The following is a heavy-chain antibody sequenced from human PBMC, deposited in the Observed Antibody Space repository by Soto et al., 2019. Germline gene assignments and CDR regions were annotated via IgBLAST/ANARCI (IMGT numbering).Heavy chain of an antibody. Sequence: GGSLRLSCAASGFTFSSYGMHWVRQAPGKGLEWVAVISYDGSNKYYADSVKGRFTISRDNSKNTLYLQMNSLRAEDTAVYYCAKGGNHYYGLHNGMDVWGQGTTVTVSS. J-gene: IGHJ6*02. CDR2: ISYDGSNK. D-gene: IGHD3-10*01. CDR1: GFTFSSYG. CDR3: AKGGNHYYGLHNGMDV. V-gene: IGHV3-30*18.